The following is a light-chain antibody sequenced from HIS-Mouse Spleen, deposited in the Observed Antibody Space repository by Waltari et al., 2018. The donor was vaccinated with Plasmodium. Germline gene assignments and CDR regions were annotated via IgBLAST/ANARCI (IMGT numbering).Light chain of an antibody. V-gene: IGKV1-8*01. J-gene: IGKJ3*01. CDR2: AAS. Sequence: AIRMTQSPSSFSASTGDRVTITFRASHGISSYLSWYQQKPGKAPKLLIYAASTLQSGVPSRFSGSGSGTDLTLTISCLQSEDVATYYCQQYDSYPFTFGPGTKVDIK. CDR3: QQYDSYPFT. CDR1: HGISSY.